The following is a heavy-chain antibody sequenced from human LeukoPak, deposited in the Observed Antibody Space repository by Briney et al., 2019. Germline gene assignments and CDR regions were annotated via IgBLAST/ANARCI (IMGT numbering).Heavy chain of an antibody. CDR2: IYYSGST. V-gene: IGHV4-59*01. Sequence: PSETLSLTCTVSGGSISSYYWSWIRQPPGKGLEWIGYIYYSGSTNYNPSLKSRLTISVDTSKNQFSLKLSSVTAADTAVYYCARDVREGYYDSSGYYTDYWGQGTLVTVSS. CDR1: GGSISSYY. J-gene: IGHJ4*02. CDR3: ARDVREGYYDSSGYYTDY. D-gene: IGHD3-22*01.